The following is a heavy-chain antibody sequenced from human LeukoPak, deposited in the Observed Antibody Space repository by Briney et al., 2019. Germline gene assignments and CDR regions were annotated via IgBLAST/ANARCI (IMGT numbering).Heavy chain of an antibody. J-gene: IGHJ4*02. Sequence: SGTLSLTCTVSGGSISSGDYYWGWIRQPPGKGREWIGYIYYSGSTYYNPSLKSRVTLSVDTSKNQFSLKLSSVTAADTAVYNCARDGLGPHSYSAYWGQGTPVTVSS. CDR1: GGSISSGDYY. CDR3: ARDGLGPHSYSAY. D-gene: IGHD3-22*01. CDR2: IYYSGST. V-gene: IGHV4-30-4*01.